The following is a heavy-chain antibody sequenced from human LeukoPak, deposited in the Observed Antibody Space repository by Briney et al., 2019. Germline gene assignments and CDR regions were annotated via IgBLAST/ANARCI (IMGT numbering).Heavy chain of an antibody. CDR3: ARDVDYYDSSGYFLGWFDP. Sequence: ASVKVSCKASGYTFTSYGISWVRQAPGQGLEWMGWISAYNGNTNYAQKLQGRVTMTTDTSTSTAYMELRSLRSDDTVVYYCARDVDYYDSSGYFLGWFDPWGQGTLVTVSS. D-gene: IGHD3-22*01. J-gene: IGHJ5*02. V-gene: IGHV1-18*01. CDR1: GYTFTSYG. CDR2: ISAYNGNT.